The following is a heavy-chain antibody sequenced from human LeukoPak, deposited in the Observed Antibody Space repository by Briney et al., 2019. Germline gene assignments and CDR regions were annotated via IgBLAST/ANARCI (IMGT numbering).Heavy chain of an antibody. CDR3: ATDDSRVTTDAFDI. D-gene: IGHD4-17*01. Sequence: ASVKVSCKVSGYTLTELSMHWVRQAPGKGLEWMGGFDPEDGETIYAQKFQGRVTMTEDTSTDTAYMELSSLRSEDTAVYYCATDDSRVTTDAFDIWGQGTMVTVSS. CDR2: FDPEDGET. CDR1: GYTLTELS. J-gene: IGHJ3*02. V-gene: IGHV1-24*01.